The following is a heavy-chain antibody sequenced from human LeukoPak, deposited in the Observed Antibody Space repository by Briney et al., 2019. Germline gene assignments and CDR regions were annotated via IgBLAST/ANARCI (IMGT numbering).Heavy chain of an antibody. D-gene: IGHD2-2*01. Sequence: GGSLRLSCAASGFTFSSYSMNWVRQAPGKGLEWVSSISSSSSYIYYADSVKGRFTIFRDNAKNSLYLQMNSLRAEDTAVYYCARYSGYCSSTSCQGAFDIWGQGTMVTVSS. CDR1: GFTFSSYS. CDR2: ISSSSSYI. V-gene: IGHV3-21*01. CDR3: ARYSGYCSSTSCQGAFDI. J-gene: IGHJ3*02.